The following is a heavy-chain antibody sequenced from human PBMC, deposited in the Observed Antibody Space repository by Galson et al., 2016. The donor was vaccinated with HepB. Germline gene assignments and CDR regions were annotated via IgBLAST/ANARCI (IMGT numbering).Heavy chain of an antibody. CDR1: GDTLTELS. Sequence: SVKVSCKVSGDTLTELSMHWVRQAPGKGLEWMGGLDPEDGETIFAQKFQGRVTMTEDTSTDTAYMELSSLSSEDTAIYYCATARITLFYHWGQGTLVTVSA. CDR2: LDPEDGET. D-gene: IGHD3-3*01. J-gene: IGHJ4*02. V-gene: IGHV1-24*01. CDR3: ATARITLFYH.